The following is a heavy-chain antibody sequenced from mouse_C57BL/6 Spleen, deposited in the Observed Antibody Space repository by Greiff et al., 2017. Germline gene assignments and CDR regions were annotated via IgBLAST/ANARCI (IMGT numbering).Heavy chain of an antibody. V-gene: IGHV1-64*01. D-gene: IGHD1-1*01. CDR2: IHPNSGST. J-gene: IGHJ4*01. CDR1: GYTFTSYW. Sequence: VQLQQPGAELVKPGASVKLSCKASGYTFTSYWMPWVKQRPGQGLEWIGMIHPNSGSTNYNEKFKSKDTLTVDKSSSTAYMQLSSLTSEDSAVYYCYYGSSYAMDYWGQGTSVTVSS. CDR3: YYGSSYAMDY.